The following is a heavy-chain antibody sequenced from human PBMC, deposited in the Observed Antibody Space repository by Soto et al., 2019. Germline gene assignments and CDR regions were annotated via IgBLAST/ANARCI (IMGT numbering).Heavy chain of an antibody. V-gene: IGHV4-30-4*01. CDR2: TYYSGST. D-gene: IGHD3-9*01. Sequence: SETLSLTCTVSGGSISSGDYYWSWIRQPPGKGLEWIGYTYYSGSTYYNPSLKSRVTISVDTSKNQFSLKLSSVTAADTAVYYCARADLVLRYFDWLGQGTLVTVSS. J-gene: IGHJ4*02. CDR3: ARADLVLRYFDW. CDR1: GGSISSGDYY.